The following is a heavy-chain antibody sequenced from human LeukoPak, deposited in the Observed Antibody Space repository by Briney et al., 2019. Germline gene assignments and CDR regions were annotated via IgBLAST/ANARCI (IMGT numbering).Heavy chain of an antibody. D-gene: IGHD6-19*01. J-gene: IGHJ4*02. V-gene: IGHV4-39*01. CDR3: ARLRAVAGKKDY. Sequence: SETLSLTCTVSGGPISSSSYYWGWIRQPPGKGLEWIGTIYYSGSTYYNPSLKSRVTISADTSKNQFSLRLNSVTAADTAVYYCARLRAVAGKKDYWGQGTLVTVSS. CDR1: GGPISSSSYY. CDR2: IYYSGST.